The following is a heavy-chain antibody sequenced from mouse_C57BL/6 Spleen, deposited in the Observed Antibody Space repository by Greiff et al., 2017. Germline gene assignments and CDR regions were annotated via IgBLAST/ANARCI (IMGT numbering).Heavy chain of an antibody. CDR1: GYTFTSYG. CDR2: IDPSDSET. CDR3: ARRKGTDYAMDY. Sequence: VQLQQPGAELVRPGSSVKLSCKASGYTFTSYGMHWVKQRPIQGLEWIGNIDPSDSETHYNQKFKDKATLTVDKSSSTAYMQLSSLTSEDSAVYYCARRKGTDYAMDYWGQGTSVTVSS. J-gene: IGHJ4*01. D-gene: IGHD3-3*01. V-gene: IGHV1-52*01.